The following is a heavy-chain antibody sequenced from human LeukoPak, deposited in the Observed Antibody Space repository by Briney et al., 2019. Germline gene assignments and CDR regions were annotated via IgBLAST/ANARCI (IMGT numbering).Heavy chain of an antibody. Sequence: GGSLRLSCAAYGFTFSSYEMNWVRQAPGKGLEWVSYISSSGSTIYYADSVKGRFTISRDNAKNSLYLQMNSLRAEDTAVYYCARGSGGGYNQLGYWGQGTLVTVSS. CDR1: GFTFSSYE. CDR3: ARGSGGGYNQLGY. V-gene: IGHV3-48*03. CDR2: ISSSGSTI. D-gene: IGHD5-24*01. J-gene: IGHJ4*02.